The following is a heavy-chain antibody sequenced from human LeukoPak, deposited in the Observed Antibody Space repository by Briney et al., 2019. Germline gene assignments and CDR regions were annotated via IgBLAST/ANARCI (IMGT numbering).Heavy chain of an antibody. Sequence: GGSLRLSCATSGFSFGDYAMTWVRQAPGKGLEWVANIKQDGSEKYYVDSVKGRFTISRDNAKNSLYLQMNSLRAEDTAVYYCAREEMATISDAFDIWGQGTMVTVSS. CDR2: IKQDGSEK. V-gene: IGHV3-7*04. J-gene: IGHJ3*02. CDR3: AREEMATISDAFDI. D-gene: IGHD5-24*01. CDR1: GFSFGDYA.